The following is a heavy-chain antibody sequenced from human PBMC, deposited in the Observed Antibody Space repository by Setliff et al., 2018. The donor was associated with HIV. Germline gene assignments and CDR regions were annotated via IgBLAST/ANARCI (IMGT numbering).Heavy chain of an antibody. D-gene: IGHD3-3*02. CDR2: VSSRGDT. CDR1: DSGTYY. J-gene: IGHJ5*02. V-gene: IGHV4-4*07. CDR3: ARAAAGNTGPFYL. Sequence: SETLSLTCTVSDSGTYYWSWIRQPAGKGLEWIGRVSSRGDTNYNPSLKSRVTMSVDTSKNQFSLKLTSVTASDTAVYYCARAAAGNTGPFYLWGQGSPVTVSS.